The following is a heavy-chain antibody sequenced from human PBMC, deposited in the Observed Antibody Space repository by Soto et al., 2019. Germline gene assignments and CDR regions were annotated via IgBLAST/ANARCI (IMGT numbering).Heavy chain of an antibody. V-gene: IGHV3-21*01. CDR3: ARGEIVGATSITELTDDY. J-gene: IGHJ4*02. CDR1: GFTFSSYS. D-gene: IGHD1-26*01. CDR2: ISSSSSYI. Sequence: GGSLRLSCAASGFTFSSYSMNWVRQAPGKGLEWVSSISSSSSYIYYADSVKGRFTISRENAKNSLYLQMNSLRAEDTAVYYCARGEIVGATSITELTDDYWGQGTLVTVSS.